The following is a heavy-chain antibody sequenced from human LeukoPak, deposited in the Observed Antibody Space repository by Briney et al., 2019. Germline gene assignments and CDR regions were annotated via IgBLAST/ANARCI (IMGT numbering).Heavy chain of an antibody. D-gene: IGHD3-16*02. CDR1: GFTFSSYD. Sequence: PGGSLRLSCAASGFTFSSYDMHWVRQAPGKGLEWVAFIRFDGSNKYYADSVKGRFTISRDNSKNTLYLQMNSLRPEDTAVYFCACESRTFGGVIGNSWGQGTLVTVSS. CDR2: IRFDGSNK. J-gene: IGHJ4*02. CDR3: ACESRTFGGVIGNS. V-gene: IGHV3-30*02.